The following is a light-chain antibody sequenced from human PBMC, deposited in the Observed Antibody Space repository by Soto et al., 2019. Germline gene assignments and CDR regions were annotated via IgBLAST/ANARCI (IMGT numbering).Light chain of an antibody. CDR1: SSNIGAGYD. CDR3: CSYTTSSTYV. J-gene: IGLJ1*01. CDR2: GNS. Sequence: QSVLTQPPSVSGAPGQRVTISCTGSSSNIGAGYDVHWYQQLPGTAPKLLIYGNSNRPSGVSNRFSGSKSGNTASLTISGLQAEDKADYYCCSYTTSSTYVLGTGTKVTVL. V-gene: IGLV1-40*01.